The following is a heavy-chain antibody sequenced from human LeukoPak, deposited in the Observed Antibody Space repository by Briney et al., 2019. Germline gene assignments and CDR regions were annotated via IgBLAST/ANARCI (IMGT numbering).Heavy chain of an antibody. J-gene: IGHJ3*02. CDR3: AREGGYSYGYDAFDI. Sequence: GGSLRLSCAASGFTFSSYGMSWVRQAPGKGLEWVSAISGSGGSTYYADSVKGRFTISRDNSKNTLYLQMNSLRAEDTAVYYCAREGGYSYGYDAFDIWGQGTMVTVSS. V-gene: IGHV3-23*01. CDR2: ISGSGGST. D-gene: IGHD5-18*01. CDR1: GFTFSSYG.